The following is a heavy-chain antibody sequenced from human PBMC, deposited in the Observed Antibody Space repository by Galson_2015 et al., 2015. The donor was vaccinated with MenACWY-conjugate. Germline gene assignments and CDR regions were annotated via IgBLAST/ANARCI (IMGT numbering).Heavy chain of an antibody. CDR2: INSDGSST. D-gene: IGHD1-26*01. CDR1: GFTFSDYW. J-gene: IGHJ5*02. V-gene: IGHV3-74*01. CDR3: ARDLIVGATNNWFDP. Sequence: SLRLSCAASGFTFSDYWMHWVRHAPGKGLVWVSRINSDGSSTSYADSVKGRFTFSRDNAKNSLYLQMNSLRAEDTAVYYCARDLIVGATNNWFDPWGQGTLVTVSS.